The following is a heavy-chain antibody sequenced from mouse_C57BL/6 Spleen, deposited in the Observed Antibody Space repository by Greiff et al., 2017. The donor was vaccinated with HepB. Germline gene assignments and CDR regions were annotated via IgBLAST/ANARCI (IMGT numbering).Heavy chain of an antibody. CDR1: GYTFTSYW. CDR2: IDPSDSYT. V-gene: IGHV1-59*01. CDR3: ARGRGEKGYFDY. Sequence: QVQLQQPGAELVRPGTSVKLSCKASGYTFTSYWMHWVKQRPGQGLEWIGVIDPSDSYTNYNQKFKGKATLTVDTSSSTAYMQLSSLTSEDSAVYYCARGRGEKGYFDYWGQGTTLTVSS. J-gene: IGHJ2*01.